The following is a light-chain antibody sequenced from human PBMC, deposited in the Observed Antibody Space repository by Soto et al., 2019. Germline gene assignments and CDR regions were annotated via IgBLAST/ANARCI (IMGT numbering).Light chain of an antibody. Sequence: QSVLTQPPSASGTPGQRVTISCSGSSSNIGSNTVNWYQQLPGTAPKLLIYSNNQRPSGVPARFSGSKSGTSASLAISGPQSEDEADYYCAAWDDSLNGFWVFGGGTKLTVL. CDR1: SSNIGSNT. V-gene: IGLV1-44*01. CDR2: SNN. J-gene: IGLJ3*02. CDR3: AAWDDSLNGFWV.